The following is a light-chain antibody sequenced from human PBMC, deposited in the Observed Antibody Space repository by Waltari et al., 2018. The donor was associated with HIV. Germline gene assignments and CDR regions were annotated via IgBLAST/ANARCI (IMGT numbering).Light chain of an antibody. CDR2: EVS. CDR1: SSDVGGYNI. J-gene: IGLJ2*01. V-gene: IGLV2-23*02. CDR3: CSYAGSSTLV. Sequence: QSALTQPASVSGSPGQSITISCTGTSSDVGGYNIVSWYQKHPGKAPKLMIYEVSKRPSGVSNRFSGSKSGNTASLTISGLQAEDEADYYCCSYAGSSTLVFGGGTKLTVL.